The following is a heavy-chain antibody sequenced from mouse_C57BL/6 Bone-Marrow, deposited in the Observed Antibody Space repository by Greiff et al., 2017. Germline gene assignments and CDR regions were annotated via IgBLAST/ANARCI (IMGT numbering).Heavy chain of an antibody. D-gene: IGHD3-2*02. Sequence: EVPLQQSGPELVKPGASVKISCKASGYTFTDYYMNWVKQSHGKSLEWIGDFTPNNGGTSYNQKFKGKATLTVDKSSSTAYMELRSLTSEDSAVYDCARKQLRLGDAMDYWGQGTSVTVSS. CDR2: FTPNNGGT. V-gene: IGHV1-26*01. CDR3: ARKQLRLGDAMDY. J-gene: IGHJ4*01. CDR1: GYTFTDYY.